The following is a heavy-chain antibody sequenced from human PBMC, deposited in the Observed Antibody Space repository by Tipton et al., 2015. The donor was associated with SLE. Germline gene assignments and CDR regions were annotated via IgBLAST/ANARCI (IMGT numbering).Heavy chain of an antibody. Sequence: SLRLSCAASGFTFMSFAMHWVRQAPGKGLEWVAVISYDGSNRNYADSVRGRFTISRDNSKNTLYLQMNSLRAEDTAVYYCASSLWWWRPQGVPYYMDVWGKGTTVTVSS. CDR3: ASSLWWWRPQGVPYYMDV. CDR1: GFTFMSFA. CDR2: ISYDGSNR. D-gene: IGHD2-21*01. J-gene: IGHJ6*03. V-gene: IGHV3-30*03.